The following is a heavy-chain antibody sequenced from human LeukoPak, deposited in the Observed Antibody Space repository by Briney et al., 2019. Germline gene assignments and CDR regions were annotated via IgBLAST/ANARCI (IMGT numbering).Heavy chain of an antibody. CDR1: GFTFSSYD. D-gene: IGHD3-10*01. Sequence: GGSLRLSCAASGFTFSSYDMNWVRQAPGKGLEWVSSISSRSTSIYYADSVKGRFTISRDNAKNSLYLQMNSLRAEDTAVYYCARDVAGAGSYWGQGIMVTVSS. CDR3: ARDVAGAGSY. J-gene: IGHJ4*02. V-gene: IGHV3-21*01. CDR2: ISSRSTSI.